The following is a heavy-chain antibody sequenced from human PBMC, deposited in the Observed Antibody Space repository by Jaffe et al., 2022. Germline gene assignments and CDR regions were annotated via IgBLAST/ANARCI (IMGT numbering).Heavy chain of an antibody. V-gene: IGHV2-5*01. J-gene: IGHJ4*02. CDR3: AHRQDIVVVPAPLSLFDY. CDR1: GFSLSTSGVG. Sequence: QITLKESGPTLVKPTQTLTLTCTFSGFSLSTSGVGVGWIRQPPGKALEWLALIYWNDDKRYSPSLKSRLTITKDTSKNQVVLTMTNMDPVDTATYYCAHRQDIVVVPAPLSLFDYWGQGTLVTVSS. CDR2: IYWNDDK. D-gene: IGHD2-2*01.